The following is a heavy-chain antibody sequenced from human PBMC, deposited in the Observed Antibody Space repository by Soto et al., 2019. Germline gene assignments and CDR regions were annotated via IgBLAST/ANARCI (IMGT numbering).Heavy chain of an antibody. CDR1: GFTFSDYW. CDR2: LKSDGSST. CDR3: AISWRGELET. D-gene: IGHD3-10*01. J-gene: IGHJ5*02. V-gene: IGHV3-74*01. Sequence: EVQLVESGGGLVQPGGSLRLSCAASGFTFSDYWMHWVRQAPGKGLVWVSRLKSDGSSTSYADSVKGRFTISRVNARSTVFLQMNSPRVEDTAVYYCAISWRGELETWRLGTLVIVSS.